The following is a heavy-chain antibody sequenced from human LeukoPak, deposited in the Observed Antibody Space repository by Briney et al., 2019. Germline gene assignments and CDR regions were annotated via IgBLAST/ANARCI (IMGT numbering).Heavy chain of an antibody. J-gene: IGHJ4*02. CDR1: GGSFSGYY. CDR3: ARGSRGYYDSSGEGIG. V-gene: IGHV4-34*01. D-gene: IGHD3-22*01. Sequence: SETLSLTCAVYGGSFSGYYWSWTRQPPGKGLEWIGEINHSGSTNYNPSLKSRVTISVDTSKNQFSLKLSSVTAADTAVYYCARGSRGYYDSSGEGIGWGQGTLVTVSS. CDR2: INHSGST.